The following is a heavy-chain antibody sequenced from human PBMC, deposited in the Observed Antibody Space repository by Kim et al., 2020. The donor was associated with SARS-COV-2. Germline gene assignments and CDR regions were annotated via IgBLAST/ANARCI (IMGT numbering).Heavy chain of an antibody. D-gene: IGHD5-12*01. Sequence: SETNTGDVVTRRFTISRDHAKNSLYLQMNSLRAEDTAVYYCARSGRTDYWGQGSLVTVSS. CDR2: SET. J-gene: IGHJ4*02. V-gene: IGHV3-7*01. CDR3: ARSGRTDY.